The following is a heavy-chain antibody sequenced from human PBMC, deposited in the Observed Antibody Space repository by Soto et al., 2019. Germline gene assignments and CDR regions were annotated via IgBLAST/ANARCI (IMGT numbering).Heavy chain of an antibody. Sequence: QVRLVQSGAEVKKPGASVKVSCKASGYTFTGYYIHWVRQAPGQGLEWMGSISPHSGGPNYAQRFQGRVTMTRDTSMTTVYMEMSGLTSDDTAVYYCAREEQTGANYYRDYWGQGTLVTVSS. V-gene: IGHV1-2*02. J-gene: IGHJ4*02. CDR3: AREEQTGANYYRDY. CDR1: GYTFTGYY. CDR2: ISPHSGGP. D-gene: IGHD7-27*01.